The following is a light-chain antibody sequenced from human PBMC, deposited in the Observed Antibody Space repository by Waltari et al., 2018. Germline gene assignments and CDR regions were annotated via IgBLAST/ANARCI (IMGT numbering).Light chain of an antibody. CDR3: QHRSNWALT. CDR1: QNVSTY. CDR2: DAA. Sequence: EIVLTQSPATLSLSPGERSNLSCRASQNVSTYSAWYQQRPGQAPMLLIYDAANRATGIPARFRGRGSGTDFTLTISSLEPEDFAVYFCQHRSNWALTFGGGTKVEIK. J-gene: IGKJ4*01. V-gene: IGKV3-11*01.